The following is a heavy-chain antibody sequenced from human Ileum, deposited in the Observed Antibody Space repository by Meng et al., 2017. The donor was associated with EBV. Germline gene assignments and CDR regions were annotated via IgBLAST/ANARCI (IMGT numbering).Heavy chain of an antibody. CDR1: GGSIDTNRDS. Sequence: QLRLQESGPWLVKPSETLSLTCTVSGGSIDTNRDSWGWIRQPPGKGLEGIGTIYSTGITYYSPSLKSRVTISVDTSRNQFSLRLNSVTAADTAVYYCVRRGSGNVHDYWGQGTLVTVSS. CDR2: IYSTGIT. J-gene: IGHJ4*02. CDR3: VRRGSGNVHDY. V-gene: IGHV4-39*01. D-gene: IGHD3-10*01.